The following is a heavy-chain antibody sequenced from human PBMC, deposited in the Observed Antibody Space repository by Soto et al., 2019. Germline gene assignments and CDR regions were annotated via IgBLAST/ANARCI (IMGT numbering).Heavy chain of an antibody. CDR3: TAGVGTSDFDY. D-gene: IGHD1-26*01. CDR1: GFTFSNAW. J-gene: IGHJ4*02. V-gene: IGHV3-15*01. Sequence: EVQLVESGGGLVKTGGSLRLSCAASGFTFSNAWMSWVRQAPGKGLEWVGRIKSKTDGGTTDYAAPVKGRFTISRDDSENTLYVQMNSLKTEDTAVYYCTAGVGTSDFDYWGQGTLVTVSS. CDR2: IKSKTDGGTT.